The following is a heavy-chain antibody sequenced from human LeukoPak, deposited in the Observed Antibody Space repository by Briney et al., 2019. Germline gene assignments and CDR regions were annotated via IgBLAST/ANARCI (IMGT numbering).Heavy chain of an antibody. Sequence: GGSLRLSCVTSGFTFRNYGMHWVRQAPGKGLEWVAVIWNDGSNKYYADSVKGRFIISREDSKNTLYLQMNSLRAEDTAVYYCARRFNGMDVWGQGTTVTVSS. CDR1: GFTFRNYG. V-gene: IGHV3-33*01. CDR2: IWNDGSNK. CDR3: ARRFNGMDV. D-gene: IGHD3-3*01. J-gene: IGHJ6*02.